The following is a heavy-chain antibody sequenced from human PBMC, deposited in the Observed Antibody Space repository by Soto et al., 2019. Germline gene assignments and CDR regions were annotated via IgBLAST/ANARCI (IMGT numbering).Heavy chain of an antibody. J-gene: IGHJ4*02. CDR3: ARGSRDYYDSSGYSPNGY. CDR1: GGTSSSYA. V-gene: IGHV1-69*13. Sequence: SVKVSCKASGGTSSSYAISWVRQAPGQGLEWMGGIIPIFGTANYAQKFQGRVTITADESTSTAYMELSSLRSEDTAVYYCARGSRDYYDSSGYSPNGYWGQGTLVTVSS. D-gene: IGHD3-22*01. CDR2: IIPIFGTA.